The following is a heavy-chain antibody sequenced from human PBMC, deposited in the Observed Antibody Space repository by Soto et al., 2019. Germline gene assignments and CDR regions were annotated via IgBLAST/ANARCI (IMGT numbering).Heavy chain of an antibody. CDR2: IYHTGRS. CDR1: GGSISGSISSSDW. J-gene: IGHJ6*02. D-gene: IGHD2-15*01. CDR3: ARVGYCSGGSCYPVYYGMDV. V-gene: IGHV4-4*02. Sequence: QVRLQESGPGLVKPSGTLSLSCAVSGGSISGSISSSDWWSWVRQPPGKGLEWIGQIYHTGRSNYNPSRRGRVTISVDKSKHQFSLKLSSVTAADTAVYYCARVGYCSGGSCYPVYYGMDVWGQGTTVTVSS.